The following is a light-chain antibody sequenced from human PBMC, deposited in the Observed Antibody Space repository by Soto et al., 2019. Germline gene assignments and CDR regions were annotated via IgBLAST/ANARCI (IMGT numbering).Light chain of an antibody. J-gene: IGKJ3*01. CDR2: TAS. CDR3: QQSYTIPLT. V-gene: IGKV1-39*01. Sequence: DIQMTQSPSTLSASVGDRVTVTCRASQSISTSLAWYQQKPGKAPNLLIYTASSLQSGVPSRFSGSGSGTDFTLTISSLQPEDFATYYCQQSYTIPLTFGPGTKVDIK. CDR1: QSISTS.